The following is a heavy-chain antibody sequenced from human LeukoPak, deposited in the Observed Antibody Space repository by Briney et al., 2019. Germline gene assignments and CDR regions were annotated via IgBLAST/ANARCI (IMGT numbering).Heavy chain of an antibody. CDR3: ARGPYDSSGYYYGAFDY. Sequence: GGSLRLSCAASGFTVSSNYMSWVRQAPGKGLEWVSVIYSGGSTYYADSVKGRFTISRVNSKNTLYLQMNSLRAEDTAVYYCARGPYDSSGYYYGAFDYWGQGTLVTVSS. V-gene: IGHV3-53*01. CDR2: IYSGGST. J-gene: IGHJ4*02. CDR1: GFTVSSNY. D-gene: IGHD3-22*01.